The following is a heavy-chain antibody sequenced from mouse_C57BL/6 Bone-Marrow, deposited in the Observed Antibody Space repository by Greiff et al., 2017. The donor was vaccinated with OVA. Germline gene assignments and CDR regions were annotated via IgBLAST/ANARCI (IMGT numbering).Heavy chain of an antibody. D-gene: IGHD1-1*01. V-gene: IGHV1-7*01. J-gene: IGHJ2*01. CDR3: ATGSSYDYFDY. CDR2: INPSSGYT. CDR1: GYTFTSYW. Sequence: VQRVESGAELAKPGASVKLSCKASGYTFTSYWMHWVKQRPGQGLEWIGYINPSSGYTKYNQKFKDKATLTADKSSSTAYMQLSSLTYEDSAVYYCATGSSYDYFDYWGQGTTLTVSS.